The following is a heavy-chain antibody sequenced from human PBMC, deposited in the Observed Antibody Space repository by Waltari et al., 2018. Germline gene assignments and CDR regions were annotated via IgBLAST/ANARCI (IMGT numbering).Heavy chain of an antibody. CDR3: AIYKGIAAAGPYYFDY. Sequence: QVQLVQSGAEVKKPGASVKVSCKPSGYTFTSYAMHWVRQAPGQRLEWMGWINAGNGNTKYSQKFQGRVTITRDTSASTAYMELSSLRSEDTAVYYCAIYKGIAAAGPYYFDYWGQGTLVTVSS. D-gene: IGHD6-13*01. CDR2: INAGNGNT. V-gene: IGHV1-3*01. CDR1: GYTFTSYA. J-gene: IGHJ4*02.